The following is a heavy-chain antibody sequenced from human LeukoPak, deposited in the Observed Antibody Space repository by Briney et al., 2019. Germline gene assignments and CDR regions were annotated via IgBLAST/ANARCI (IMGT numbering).Heavy chain of an antibody. CDR3: AVNDSSGYYHGY. CDR2: IWYDGSNK. V-gene: IGHV3-33*01. D-gene: IGHD3-22*01. Sequence: GGSLRLSCAASGSTFSSYGMHWVRQAPGKGLEWVAVIWYDGSNKYYADSMKGRFTISRDNSKNTLYLQMNSLRAEDTAVYYCAVNDSSGYYHGYWGQGTLVTVSS. J-gene: IGHJ4*02. CDR1: GSTFSSYG.